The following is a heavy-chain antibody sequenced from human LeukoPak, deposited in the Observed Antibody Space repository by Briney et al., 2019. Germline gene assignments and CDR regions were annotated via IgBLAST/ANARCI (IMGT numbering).Heavy chain of an antibody. CDR3: ARNSNRYMDV. CDR2: ISSSSSYI. D-gene: IGHD2/OR15-2a*01. J-gene: IGHJ6*03. Sequence: GGSLRLSCAASGFTFSRNTMNWVRQAPGKGLEWVSSISSSSSYIYYADSVKGRFIISRDNAKNSLYLQMNSLRAEDTAVYYCARNSNRYMDVWGKGTTVTVSS. V-gene: IGHV3-21*01. CDR1: GFTFSRNT.